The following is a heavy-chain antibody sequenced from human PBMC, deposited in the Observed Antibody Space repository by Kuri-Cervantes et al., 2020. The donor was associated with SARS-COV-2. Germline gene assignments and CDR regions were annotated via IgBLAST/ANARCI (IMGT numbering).Heavy chain of an antibody. CDR2: IHRTGTT. D-gene: IGHD3-10*01. CDR3: AFNYGTGSYFY. Sequence: SCAASGFTFSSSNWWSWVRQPPGKGLEWIGEIHRTGTTNYNPPLESRVTISVDRSKNQFSLTLRSVTAADTAVYYCAFNYGTGSYFYWGQGTLVTVSS. V-gene: IGHV4-4*02. CDR1: GFTFSSSNW. J-gene: IGHJ4*02.